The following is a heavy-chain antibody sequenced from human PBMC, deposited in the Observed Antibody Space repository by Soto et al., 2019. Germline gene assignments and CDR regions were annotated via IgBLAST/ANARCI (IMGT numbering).Heavy chain of an antibody. Sequence: ASVKVSCKASGYTFTSYGISWVRQAPGQGLEWMGWISAYNGNTNYAQKLQGRVTMTTDTSTSTAYMELRSLRSDDTAVYYCARDSIAYYDSKSIDYWGQGTLVTVSS. D-gene: IGHD3-22*01. CDR1: GYTFTSYG. CDR2: ISAYNGNT. J-gene: IGHJ4*02. V-gene: IGHV1-18*01. CDR3: ARDSIAYYDSKSIDY.